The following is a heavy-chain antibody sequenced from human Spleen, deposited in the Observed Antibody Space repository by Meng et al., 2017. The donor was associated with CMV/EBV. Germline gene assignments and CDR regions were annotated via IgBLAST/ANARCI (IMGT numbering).Heavy chain of an antibody. V-gene: IGHV3-30*02. D-gene: IGHD1-26*01. CDR1: GFTFSDYT. CDR2: IRYDGSNK. CDR3: AKELGTTTDYYYGMDV. J-gene: IGHJ6*02. Sequence: GESLKISCAASGFTFSDYTIHWIRQAPGKGLEWVAFIRYDGSNKYYADSVKGRFTISRDNSKNTLYLQMNSLRAEDTAVYYCAKELGTTTDYYYGMDVWGQGTTVTVSS.